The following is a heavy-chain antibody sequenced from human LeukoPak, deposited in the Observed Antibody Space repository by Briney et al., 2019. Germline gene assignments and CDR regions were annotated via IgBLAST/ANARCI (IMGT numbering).Heavy chain of an antibody. CDR2: ISGSGGST. Sequence: PGGSLRLSCAASGFTFSSYAMSWVRQAPGKGLEWVSAISGSGGSTYYVDSVKGRFTISRDNSKNTLYLQMNSLRAEDTAVYYCAKDHGVVPASVGLFDYWGQGTLVTVSS. CDR3: AKDHGVVPASVGLFDY. J-gene: IGHJ4*02. V-gene: IGHV3-23*01. CDR1: GFTFSSYA. D-gene: IGHD2-2*01.